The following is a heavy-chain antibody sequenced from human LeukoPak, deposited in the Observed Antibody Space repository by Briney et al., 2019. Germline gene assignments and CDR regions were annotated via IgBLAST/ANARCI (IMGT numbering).Heavy chain of an antibody. CDR3: ARAPSDEWSWITGSSGMDV. CDR1: GFTFDDYA. J-gene: IGHJ6*02. CDR2: ISWNSGSI. D-gene: IGHD3-3*01. Sequence: PGGSLRLSCAASGFTFDDYAMHWVRQAPGKGLEWVSGISWNSGSIGYADSVKGRFTISRDNAKNSLYLQMNSLRAEDTAVYYCARAPSDEWSWITGSSGMDVWGQGTTVTVSS. V-gene: IGHV3-9*01.